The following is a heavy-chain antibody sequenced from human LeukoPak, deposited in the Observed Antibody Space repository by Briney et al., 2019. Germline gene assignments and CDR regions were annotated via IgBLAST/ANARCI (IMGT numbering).Heavy chain of an antibody. J-gene: IGHJ4*02. V-gene: IGHV4-34*01. CDR2: INHSGST. D-gene: IGHD3-22*01. Sequence: PSETLSLTCAVYGGSFSGYYWSWIRQPPGKGLEWIGEINHSGSTNYNPSLKSRVTISVDTSKNQFSLKLSSVTAADTAVYYCARGVHSGLFDYWGQGTLVTVSS. CDR3: ARGVHSGLFDY. CDR1: GGSFSGYY.